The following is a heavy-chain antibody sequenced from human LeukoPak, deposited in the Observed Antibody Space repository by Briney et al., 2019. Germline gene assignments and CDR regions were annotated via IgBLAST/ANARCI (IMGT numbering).Heavy chain of an antibody. D-gene: IGHD3-9*01. V-gene: IGHV3-30*18. Sequence: PGRSLRLSCAASGFTFRNYGMHWVRQAPGKGLEWVAGISDDGSDKYYADSVKGRFTISRDNSKNTLSLQMNSLTAEDTAVYYCAKDKLGNDILTGYNYWGQGTLVTVSS. CDR1: GFTFRNYG. J-gene: IGHJ4*02. CDR2: ISDDGSDK. CDR3: AKDKLGNDILTGYNY.